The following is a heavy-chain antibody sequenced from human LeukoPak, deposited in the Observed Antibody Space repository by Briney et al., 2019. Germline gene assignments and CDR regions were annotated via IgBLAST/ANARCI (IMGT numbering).Heavy chain of an antibody. CDR2: IYYSGST. CDR1: GGSISSSSYY. D-gene: IGHD3-3*01. J-gene: IGHJ4*02. V-gene: IGHV4-39*01. Sequence: PSETLSLTCTVSGGSISSSSYYWGWIRQPPGKGLEWIGSIYYSGSTYYNPSLKSRVTISVDTSKNQFSLKLSSVTAADTAVCYCARLEHYDFWSGYSAPYYFDYWGQGTLVTVSS. CDR3: ARLEHYDFWSGYSAPYYFDY.